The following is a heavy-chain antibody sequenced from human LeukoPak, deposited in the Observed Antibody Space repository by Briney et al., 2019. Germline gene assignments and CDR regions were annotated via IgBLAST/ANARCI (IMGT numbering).Heavy chain of an antibody. D-gene: IGHD1-1*01. CDR2: ISTSGST. Sequence: PSETLSLTCTISRSSISTYYWSWIRQPPGKGLEWIGYISTSGSTNYNPSLKSRVTISVDTSKNQFSLNLSSVTAADTAVYYCARRRTTGTTGYFDYWGQGTLVTVSS. V-gene: IGHV4-4*09. J-gene: IGHJ4*02. CDR1: RSSISTYY. CDR3: ARRRTTGTTGYFDY.